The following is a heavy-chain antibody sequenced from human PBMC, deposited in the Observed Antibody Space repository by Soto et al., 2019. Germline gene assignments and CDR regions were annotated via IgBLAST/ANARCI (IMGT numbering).Heavy chain of an antibody. D-gene: IGHD4-4*01. Sequence: EVQLLESGGGLVQPGGSLRLSCAASGFIFNAYAMTWVRQAPGKVLEWVSAIGGSGGNTYYAASVKGRFTISRDKSKDTVDLEMNRLRVDDTAVYFCARVASDYINSADHWGQGILVTVSS. CDR3: ARVASDYINSADH. CDR2: IGGSGGNT. V-gene: IGHV3-23*01. J-gene: IGHJ4*02. CDR1: GFIFNAYA.